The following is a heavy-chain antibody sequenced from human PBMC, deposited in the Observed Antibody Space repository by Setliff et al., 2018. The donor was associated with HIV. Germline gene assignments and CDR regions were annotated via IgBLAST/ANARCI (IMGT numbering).Heavy chain of an antibody. CDR1: GFAITSHD. J-gene: IGHJ6*03. D-gene: IGHD3-22*01. CDR3: ARSTATFYYDSRGFGDYYYYMDV. CDR2: IDTAGDT. V-gene: IGHV3-13*01. Sequence: GSLRLSCAASGFAITSHDMHWVRQVTGKGLEWVSSIDTAGDTDYAGSVKGRLTVSRENARNSLYLQMNSLRAGDTAVYFCARSTATFYYDSRGFGDYYYYMDVWGKGTMVTVSS.